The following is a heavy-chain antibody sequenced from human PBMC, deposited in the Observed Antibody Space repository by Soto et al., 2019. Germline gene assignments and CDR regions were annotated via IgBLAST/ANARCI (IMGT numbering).Heavy chain of an antibody. D-gene: IGHD3-16*01. V-gene: IGHV1-46*01. CDR3: ARVIFPPPGIMITFGGENDAFDI. CDR1: GYTFTSYY. J-gene: IGHJ3*02. CDR2: INPNNGNT. Sequence: ASVKVSCKASGYTFTSYYMHWVRQAPGQGLEWMGIINPNNGNTSYAQKLQGRVTMTTDTSTSTAYMELRSLRSDDTAVYYCARVIFPPPGIMITFGGENDAFDIWGQGTMVTVSS.